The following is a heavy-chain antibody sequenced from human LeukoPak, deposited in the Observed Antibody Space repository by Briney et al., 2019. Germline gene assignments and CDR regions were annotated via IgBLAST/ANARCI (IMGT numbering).Heavy chain of an antibody. J-gene: IGHJ4*02. D-gene: IGHD4-23*01. CDR1: GFTFSSYS. CDR3: ARGRPHGNDY. CDR2: ISGSGGST. Sequence: PGGSLRLSCAASGFTFSSYSMNWVRQAPGKGLEWVSSISGSGGSTHYADSVKGRFSISRDNAKNTLYLQMNSLRVEDTAVYYCARGRPHGNDYWGQGTLVTVSS. V-gene: IGHV3-21*01.